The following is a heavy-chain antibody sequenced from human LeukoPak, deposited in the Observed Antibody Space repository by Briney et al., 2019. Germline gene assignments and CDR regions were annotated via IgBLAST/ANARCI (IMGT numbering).Heavy chain of an antibody. CDR2: IYYSGST. CDR1: GGSITSNTFY. J-gene: IGHJ4*02. V-gene: IGHV4-39*01. D-gene: IGHD3-22*01. Sequence: SETLSLTCTVSGGSITSNTFYWGWIRQPPGKGLEWIGSIYYSGSTYYHPSLKSRVTISIDTSKNQFSLKLSSVTAADTAVYYCARHARYDSSGYFSPPFDYWGQGTLVTVSS. CDR3: ARHARYDSSGYFSPPFDY.